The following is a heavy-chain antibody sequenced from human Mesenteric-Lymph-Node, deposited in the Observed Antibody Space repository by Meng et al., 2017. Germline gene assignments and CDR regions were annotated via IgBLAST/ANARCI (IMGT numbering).Heavy chain of an antibody. J-gene: IGHJ1*01. CDR1: GFTFSSYA. V-gene: IGHV3-23*01. CDR2: ISGSGGST. D-gene: IGHD3-22*01. CDR3: AKVYYDSSGYYYGQYFQH. Sequence: GESLKISCAASGFTFSSYAMNWVRQAPGKGLEWVSAISGSGGSTYYADSVKGRFTISRDNSKNTLYLQMNSLRAEDTAVYYCAKVYYDSSGYYYGQYFQHWGQGTLVTVSS.